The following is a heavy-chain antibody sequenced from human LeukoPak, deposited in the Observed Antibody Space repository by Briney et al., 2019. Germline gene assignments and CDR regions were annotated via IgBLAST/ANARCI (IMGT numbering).Heavy chain of an antibody. J-gene: IGHJ4*02. CDR1: GGSISNTNW. V-gene: IGHV4-4*02. Sequence: SETLSLTCGVSGGSISNTNWWTWFRQPPGRGLEWIGEVNLQGSTNYNPSLKSRGAISVDKSENHISLKLTSVTAANTAVYYCAREGGPYRPLDYSGQGTLVTVAS. CDR2: VNLQGST. CDR3: AREGGPYRPLDY.